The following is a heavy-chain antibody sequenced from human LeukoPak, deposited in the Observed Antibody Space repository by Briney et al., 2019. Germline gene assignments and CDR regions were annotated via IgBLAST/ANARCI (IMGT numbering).Heavy chain of an antibody. V-gene: IGHV4-31*03. J-gene: IGHJ4*02. Sequence: PSQTLSLTCTVSGGSISSGGYYWGWIRQHPGKGLEWIGYIYYSGSTYYNPSLKSRATISVDTSKNHFSLKLSSVTAADTAVYYCARGRGGGEPFDYWGQGTLVTVSS. D-gene: IGHD3-16*01. CDR2: IYYSGST. CDR3: ARGRGGGEPFDY. CDR1: GGSISSGGYY.